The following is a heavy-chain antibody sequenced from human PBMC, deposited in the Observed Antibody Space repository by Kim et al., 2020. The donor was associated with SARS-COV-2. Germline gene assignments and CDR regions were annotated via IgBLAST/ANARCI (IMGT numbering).Heavy chain of an antibody. V-gene: IGHV3-48*02. D-gene: IGHD4-17*01. Sequence: GGSLRLSCAASGFTFSSYSMNWVRQAPGKGLEWVSYISSSSSTIYYADSVKGRFTISRDNAKNSLYLQMNSLRDEDTAVYYCARDNHYGDRRIFSSYYFDYWGQGTLVTVSS. CDR3: ARDNHYGDRRIFSSYYFDY. J-gene: IGHJ4*02. CDR2: ISSSSSTI. CDR1: GFTFSSYS.